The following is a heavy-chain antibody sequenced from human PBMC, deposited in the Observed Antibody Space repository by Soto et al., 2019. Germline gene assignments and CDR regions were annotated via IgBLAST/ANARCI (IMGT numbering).Heavy chain of an antibody. D-gene: IGHD2-21*02. Sequence: ASVKVSCKASGYTFTSYYMHWVRQAPGQGLEWMGIINPSGGSTSYAQKFQGRVTMTRDTSTSTVYMELSSLRSEDTAVYYCARATMQTQYCGGDCSHFDYWGQGTLVTVSS. J-gene: IGHJ4*02. V-gene: IGHV1-46*01. CDR1: GYTFTSYY. CDR2: INPSGGST. CDR3: ARATMQTQYCGGDCSHFDY.